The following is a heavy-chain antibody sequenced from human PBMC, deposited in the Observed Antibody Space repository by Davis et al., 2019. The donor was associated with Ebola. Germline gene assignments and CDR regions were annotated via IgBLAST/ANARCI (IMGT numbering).Heavy chain of an antibody. J-gene: IGHJ2*01. CDR1: GFTFTTST. V-gene: IGHV3-30*18. Sequence: GESLKISCVASGFTFTTSTMHWVRQAPGKGLEWVALISSDGSREYYADSVEGRFTIPKDNSGNTLYLHMNALTAEDTALYYCAKLRSHDYTDSSDDFYLDLWGRGTLVTVSS. CDR2: ISSDGSRE. D-gene: IGHD3-16*01. CDR3: AKLRSHDYTDSSDDFYLDL.